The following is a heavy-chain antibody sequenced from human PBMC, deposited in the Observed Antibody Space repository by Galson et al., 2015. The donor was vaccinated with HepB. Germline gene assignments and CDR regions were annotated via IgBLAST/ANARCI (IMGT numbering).Heavy chain of an antibody. CDR1: ALMLSNYG. Sequence: SLRLSCAGSALMLSNYGMHWARQVPGEGLEWMASIWIDGSNKYYADCVKGRFTISRSNSNNTVSLQMNSLRAEDTALYYCVKDFWPYISGCVGDSWGQGTLVTVSS. CDR3: VKDFWPYISGCVGDS. V-gene: IGHV3-33*03. D-gene: IGHD5-12*01. J-gene: IGHJ4*02. CDR2: IWIDGSNK.